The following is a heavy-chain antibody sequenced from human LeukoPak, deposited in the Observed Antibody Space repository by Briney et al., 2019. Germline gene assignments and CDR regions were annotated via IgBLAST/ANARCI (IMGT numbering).Heavy chain of an antibody. Sequence: GCLRLSSAASRFTSSTYWISWVRQAPGKGLEWVASVKQDGSETYYVDSVKGRFTISRDNAKNSLYLQMNSLRAEDTAVYYCARDRATYWGQGTLVTVSS. V-gene: IGHV3-7*01. CDR1: RFTSSTYW. CDR3: ARDRATY. CDR2: VKQDGSET. J-gene: IGHJ4*02.